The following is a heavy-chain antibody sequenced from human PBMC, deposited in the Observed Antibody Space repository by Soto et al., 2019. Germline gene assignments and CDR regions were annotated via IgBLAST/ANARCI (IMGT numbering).Heavy chain of an antibody. CDR3: ARETGVAASSFDY. CDR1: GGSISSYY. Sequence: SETLTVTCIISGGSISSYYWSWIRQPPGKGLEWIGYIYYSGSTNYNPSLKSRVTISVDTSKNQFSLKLSSVTAADTAVYYCARETGVAASSFDYWGHGTLVTVSS. V-gene: IGHV4-59*01. CDR2: IYYSGST. D-gene: IGHD6-13*01. J-gene: IGHJ4*01.